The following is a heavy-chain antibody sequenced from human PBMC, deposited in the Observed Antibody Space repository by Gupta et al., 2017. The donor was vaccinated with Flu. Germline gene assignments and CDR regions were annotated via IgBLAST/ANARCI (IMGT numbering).Heavy chain of an antibody. V-gene: IGHV3-21*06. Sequence: SGYSMTRARQAPGKGLEWVSAISSGSDFIFYTDSVEGRFTVSRDNAKNSLFLQMNGLLAEDTAVYYWARGGFGICSRSKACEIWGPGTMGSVS. CDR1: SGYS. CDR3: ARGGFGICSRSKACEI. D-gene: IGHD2-2*01. CDR2: ISSGSDFI. J-gene: IGHJ3*02.